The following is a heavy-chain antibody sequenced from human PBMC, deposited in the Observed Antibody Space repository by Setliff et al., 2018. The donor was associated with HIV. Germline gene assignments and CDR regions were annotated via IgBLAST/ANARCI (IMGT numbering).Heavy chain of an antibody. Sequence: KTSETLSLTCTVSGYSISSGYYWGWIRQPPGKGLEWIGSIYHSGSTYYNPSLKSRVTISVDTSKNQFSLKLSSVTAADTAVYYCARATERTPHAFDIWGQGTMVTVSS. J-gene: IGHJ3*02. CDR3: ARATERTPHAFDI. CDR2: IYHSGST. D-gene: IGHD1-1*01. CDR1: GYSISSGYY. V-gene: IGHV4-38-2*02.